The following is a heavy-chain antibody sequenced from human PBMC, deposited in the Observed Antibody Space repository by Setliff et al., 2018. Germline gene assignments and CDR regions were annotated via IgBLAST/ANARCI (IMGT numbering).Heavy chain of an antibody. CDR2: INSGAGST. D-gene: IGHD1-26*01. Sequence: ASVKVSCKASGYTFTTYYIHWVRQAPGQGLEWMGIINSGAGSTSYAQKFQGRITLSRDTSTSTVYMQLNSLRSDDTAVYYCARDREGIIVGVPSVWGQGTLVTVSS. V-gene: IGHV1-46*01. CDR3: ARDREGIIVGVPSV. CDR1: GYTFTTYY. J-gene: IGHJ4*02.